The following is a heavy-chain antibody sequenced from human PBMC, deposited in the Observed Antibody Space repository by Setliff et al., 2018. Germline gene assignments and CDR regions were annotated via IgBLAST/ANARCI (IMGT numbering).Heavy chain of an antibody. CDR1: GYTFTSYA. J-gene: IGHJ5*01. Sequence: VASVKVSCKASGYTFTSYAMHWVRQAPGQRLEWMGWINAGNGNTKYSQKFQGRVTITRDTSASTGYMELSSLRSEDTAVYYCARDTYIGDFWSGYYIQGQFDPWGQGTPVTVS. CDR3: ARDTYIGDFWSGYYIQGQFDP. CDR2: INAGNGNT. V-gene: IGHV1-3*01. D-gene: IGHD3-3*01.